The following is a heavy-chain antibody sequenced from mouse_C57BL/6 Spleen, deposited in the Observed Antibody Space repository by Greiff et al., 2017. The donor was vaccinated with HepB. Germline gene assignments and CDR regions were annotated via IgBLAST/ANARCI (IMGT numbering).Heavy chain of an antibody. J-gene: IGHJ2*01. CDR3: ARLGYDYDCFDY. Sequence: DVHLVESGGGLVKPGGSLKLSCAASGFTFSSYTMSWVRQTPEKRLEWVATISGGGGNTYYPDSVKGRFTISRDNAKNTLYLQMSSLRSEDTALYYCARLGYDYDCFDYWGQGTTLTVSS. V-gene: IGHV5-9*01. D-gene: IGHD2-4*01. CDR1: GFTFSSYT. CDR2: ISGGGGNT.